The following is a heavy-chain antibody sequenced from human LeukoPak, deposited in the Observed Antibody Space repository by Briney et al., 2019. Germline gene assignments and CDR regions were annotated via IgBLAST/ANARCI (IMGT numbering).Heavy chain of an antibody. CDR2: INHSGST. Sequence: SETLSLTCAVYGGSFSGYYWSWIRQPPGKGLEWIGEINHSGSTNYNPSLKSRVTISVDTSKNQFSLKLSSVTAADTAVYYCARDPRYYYDDSSRISFYFDFWGQGTLVSVSS. CDR1: GGSFSGYY. J-gene: IGHJ4*02. V-gene: IGHV4-34*01. D-gene: IGHD3-22*01. CDR3: ARDPRYYYDDSSRISFYFDF.